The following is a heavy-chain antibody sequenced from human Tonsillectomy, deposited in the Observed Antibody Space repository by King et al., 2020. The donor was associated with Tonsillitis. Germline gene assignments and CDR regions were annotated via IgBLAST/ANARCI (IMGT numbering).Heavy chain of an antibody. Sequence: QLQESGPGLVKPSGTLSLTCAVSGGSISSNNWWTWVRQSPGKGLQWIGEIYHGGTTIYSPSLKSRVTISVDKSKNQFSLKLTSVTAADTAVYYCARVPFDYSSSSAVSDYWGQGTLVTVSS. CDR2: IYHGGTT. CDR1: GGSISSNNW. CDR3: ARVPFDYSSSSAVSDY. J-gene: IGHJ4*02. D-gene: IGHD6-6*01. V-gene: IGHV4-4*02.